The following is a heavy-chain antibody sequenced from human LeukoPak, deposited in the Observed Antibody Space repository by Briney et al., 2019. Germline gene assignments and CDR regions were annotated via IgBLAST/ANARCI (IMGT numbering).Heavy chain of an antibody. CDR3: ARLAVAGSISDY. CDR2: ISSSSSYI. D-gene: IGHD6-19*01. CDR1: GFTFSSYS. V-gene: IGHV3-21*01. J-gene: IGHJ4*02. Sequence: PGGSLRLSWGASGFTFSSYSMNWVRQAPGKGLEWVSSISSSSSYIYYADSVKGRFTISRDNAKNSLYLQMNSLRAEDTAVYYCARLAVAGSISDYWGQGTLVTVSS.